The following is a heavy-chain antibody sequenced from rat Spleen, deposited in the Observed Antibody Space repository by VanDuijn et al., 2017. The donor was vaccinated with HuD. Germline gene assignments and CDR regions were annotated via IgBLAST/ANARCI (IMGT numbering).Heavy chain of an antibody. CDR2: LIPTGGTT. V-gene: IGHV5-25*01. Sequence: EVQLVESGGALVPPGRSLKLSCAPSGFTFSIYDMAWVRQAPPKGLEWVASLIPTGGTTNYRDSVKGRFTISRDNAESTLFLQMDSLRSEDTASYYCATLLRRVPSYWGQGTLVTVSS. J-gene: IGHJ3*01. CDR3: ATLLRRVPSY. CDR1: GFTFSIYD. D-gene: IGHD1-11*01.